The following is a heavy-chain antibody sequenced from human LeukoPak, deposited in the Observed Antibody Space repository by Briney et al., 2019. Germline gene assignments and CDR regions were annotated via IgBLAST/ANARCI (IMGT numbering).Heavy chain of an antibody. CDR2: ISGTGSYT. V-gene: IGHV3-23*01. Sequence: GGSLRLSCAASGFTSFTFSNHALTWVRQAPGKGLEWVSGISGTGSYTSYADAVKGRFTCHRDNSKHTLYLQMNSLRDEHTAVYYCAKTLERPTGNDAFDVWGRGTMVTVSS. CDR1: GFTSFTFSNHA. CDR3: AKTLERPTGNDAFDV. D-gene: IGHD1-1*01. J-gene: IGHJ3*01.